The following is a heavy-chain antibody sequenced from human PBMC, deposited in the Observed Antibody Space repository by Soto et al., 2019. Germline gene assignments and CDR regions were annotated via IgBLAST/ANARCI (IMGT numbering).Heavy chain of an antibody. CDR1: GGSISNGDSY. Sequence: QVQLQESGPGLVKPSQTLSLTCTVSGGSISNGDSYWSWLRQLPGKGLVWIVYIHYSGSTHYNPSLKSRLLMSVDTSKNQFSLKVSSVTAADTAVYFCARDAGIALAGYYYGMDVWGQGTTVSVSS. V-gene: IGHV4-31*03. CDR2: IHYSGST. D-gene: IGHD6-13*01. J-gene: IGHJ6*02. CDR3: ARDAGIALAGYYYGMDV.